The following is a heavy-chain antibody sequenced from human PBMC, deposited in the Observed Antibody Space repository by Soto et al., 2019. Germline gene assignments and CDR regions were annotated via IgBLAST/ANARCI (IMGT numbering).Heavy chain of an antibody. V-gene: IGHV3-15*07. Sequence: EVQLVESGGGLVKPEGSLRLSCEASGFTFSNGWMNWVRPAPGKGLEWVGRIKRKVDAGTTDYAAPVKGRFIISSDDSKNPVYLPINTLKTEDTGVYYCTPLPAIRRSIWDVWGQRTTVTVS. CDR3: TPLPAIRRSIWDV. D-gene: IGHD2-21*02. J-gene: IGHJ6*02. CDR2: IKRKVDAGTT. CDR1: GFTFSNGW.